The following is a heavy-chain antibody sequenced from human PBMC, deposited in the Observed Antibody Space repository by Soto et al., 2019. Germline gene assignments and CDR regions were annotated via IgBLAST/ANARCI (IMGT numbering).Heavy chain of an antibody. V-gene: IGHV3-74*01. J-gene: IGHJ1*01. CDR2: ISDDGART. CDR3: TRGPRPSSVRTGAF. CDR1: GVVFEMYW. D-gene: IGHD3-10*01. Sequence: PXWSLRLSCAASGVVFEMYWMHWVRQTPGKGPEWVSRISDDGARTDYADSVKGRFTISRDNAKNSLYLQMNSLRAEDTAVYYCTRGPRPSSVRTGAFWGRGALVTVYS.